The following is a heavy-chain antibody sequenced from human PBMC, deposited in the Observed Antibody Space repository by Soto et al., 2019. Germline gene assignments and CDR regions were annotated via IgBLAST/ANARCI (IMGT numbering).Heavy chain of an antibody. J-gene: IGHJ4*02. CDR2: IIPILGIA. CDR1: GGTFSSYT. D-gene: IGHD2-2*01. CDR3: ARDFPCSSTSCYGKDYYFDY. Sequence: QVQLVQSGAEVKKPGSSVKVSCKASGGTFSSYTISWVRQAPGQGLEWMGRIIPILGIANYAQKFQGRVTITADKSTSTASMELSSLRSEDTAVYYCARDFPCSSTSCYGKDYYFDYWGQGTLVTVSS. V-gene: IGHV1-69*08.